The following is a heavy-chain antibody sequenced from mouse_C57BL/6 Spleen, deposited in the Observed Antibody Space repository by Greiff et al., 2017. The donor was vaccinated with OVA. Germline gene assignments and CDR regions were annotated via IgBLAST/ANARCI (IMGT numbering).Heavy chain of an antibody. D-gene: IGHD2-5*01. CDR3: ARGAYYSNYFYAMDY. Sequence: VQLQQSGAELARPGASVKLSCKASGYTFTSYGISWVKQRAGQGLEWIGEIYPRSGNTYYNEKFKGKATLTADKSSSTAYMELRSLTSEDSAVYFCARGAYYSNYFYAMDYWGQGTSVTVSS. V-gene: IGHV1-81*01. CDR2: IYPRSGNT. J-gene: IGHJ4*01. CDR1: GYTFTSYG.